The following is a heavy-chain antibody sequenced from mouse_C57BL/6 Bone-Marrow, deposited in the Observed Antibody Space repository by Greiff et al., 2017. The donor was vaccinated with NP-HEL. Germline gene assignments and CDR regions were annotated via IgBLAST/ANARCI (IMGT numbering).Heavy chain of an antibody. CDR1: GYTFTSYW. D-gene: IGHD2-5*01. J-gene: IGHJ1*03. CDR3: ASYSNYLYWYFDV. Sequence: QVQLKQPGAELVKPGASVKLSCKASGYTFTSYWMQWVKQRPGQGLEWIGEIDPSDSYTNYNQKFKGKATLTVDTSSSTAYMQLSSLTSEDSAVYYCASYSNYLYWYFDVWGTGTTVTVSS. V-gene: IGHV1-50*01. CDR2: IDPSDSYT.